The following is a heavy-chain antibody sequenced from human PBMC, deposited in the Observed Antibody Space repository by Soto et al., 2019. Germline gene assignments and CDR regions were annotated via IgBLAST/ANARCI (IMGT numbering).Heavy chain of an antibody. CDR1: GFTFSSYG. D-gene: IGHD1-26*01. CDR2: IWYDASNK. J-gene: IGHJ6*02. CDR3: AREGWAGTYSNGLAV. Sequence: QVQLVESGGGVVQPGRSLRLSCAASGFTFSSYGMHWVRQAPGKGLEWVGSIWYDASNKYYADSVKGRFTISRDNSKNTLDLQMNSRRVEGAAVYSGAREGWAGTYSNGLAVWGQGTTVTVSS. V-gene: IGHV3-33*01.